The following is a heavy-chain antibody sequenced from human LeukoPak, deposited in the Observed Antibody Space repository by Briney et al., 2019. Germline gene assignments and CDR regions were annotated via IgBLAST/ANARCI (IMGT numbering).Heavy chain of an antibody. CDR2: INHSGST. D-gene: IGHD4-23*01. J-gene: IGHJ4*02. Sequence: SETLSLTCAVYGGSFSGYYWSWIRQPPGKGLEWIGEINHSGSTNYNPSLKSRVTISVDTSKNQFSLKLSSVTAADTAVYYCARHYYGGGFDYWGQGTLVTVSS. CDR3: ARHYYGGGFDY. V-gene: IGHV4-34*01. CDR1: GGSFSGYY.